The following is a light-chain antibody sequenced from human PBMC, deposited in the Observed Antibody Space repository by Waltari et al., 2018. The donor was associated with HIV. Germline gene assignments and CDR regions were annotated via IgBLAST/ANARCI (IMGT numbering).Light chain of an antibody. J-gene: IGLJ3*02. CDR1: ASTIGAGSA. CDR3: QSYDSTRTGWV. V-gene: IGLV1-40*01. Sequence: QSLLTQPPSVSEAPRQRVTISCPGHASTIGAGSAVQRYHQLPGRAPKVLIYGNSNPPSGVPHLFSGSKSGTSASLAITGRQADDEADYYCQSYDSTRTGWVFGGGTVLTVL. CDR2: GNS.